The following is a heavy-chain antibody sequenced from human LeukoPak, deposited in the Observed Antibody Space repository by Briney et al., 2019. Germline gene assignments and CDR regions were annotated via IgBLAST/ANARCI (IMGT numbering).Heavy chain of an antibody. CDR2: ISVYNGNI. D-gene: IGHD6-19*01. CDR3: ARDAASVAVAGGTAY. V-gene: IGHV1-18*01. J-gene: IGHJ4*02. CDR1: GYTFTSYG. Sequence: GASVKVSCKASGYTFTSYGISWVRQAPGQGLEWMGWISVYNGNIHYAQKLQGRVTMTTRTITSTAYMELRSLTSDDTAIYYCARDAASVAVAGGTAYWGEGTLVSVS.